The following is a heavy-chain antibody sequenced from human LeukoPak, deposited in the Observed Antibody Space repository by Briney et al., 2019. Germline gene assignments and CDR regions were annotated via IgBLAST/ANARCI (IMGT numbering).Heavy chain of an antibody. CDR3: AKNSHSQARISH. J-gene: IGHJ1*01. D-gene: IGHD1-26*01. CDR1: RITVDSNY. CDR2: IYSGGGNT. Sequence: GGSLRLSCVASRITVDSNYMSWVRQAPGKGLEWVSVIYSGGGNTYYADSVKGRFTISRDNSKNTLYLQMNSLRAEDTAVYYCAKNSHSQARISHWGQGTLVSVSS. V-gene: IGHV3-66*01.